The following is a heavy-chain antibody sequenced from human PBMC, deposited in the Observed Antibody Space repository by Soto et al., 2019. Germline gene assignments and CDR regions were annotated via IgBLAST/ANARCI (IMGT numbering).Heavy chain of an antibody. D-gene: IGHD2-2*01. CDR1: GYSFMKYG. J-gene: IGHJ4*02. CDR3: AREASVLIPAAQPSRFDS. Sequence: ASVKVSCKGFGYSFMKYGINWVRQAPGQGLEWVGWISPYSGYTHSAQKFHGRLTLTTDTAASTAYMGLRILRSADTALYYCAREASVLIPAAQPSRFDSWGQGTLVTVSS. CDR2: ISPYSGYT. V-gene: IGHV1-18*01.